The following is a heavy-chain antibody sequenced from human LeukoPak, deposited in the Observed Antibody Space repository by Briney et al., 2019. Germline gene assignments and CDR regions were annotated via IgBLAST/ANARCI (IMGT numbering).Heavy chain of an antibody. J-gene: IGHJ4*02. Sequence: ASVKVSCKTSGYTFTNYGISWVRQVPGQGFEWMGGISIYNGNRNYAQKFQGRVTMTTDTSTSTAYMEMRNLRSDDTAVYYCARNVRGTTDDYWGQGTLVTVSS. CDR3: ARNVRGTTDDY. V-gene: IGHV1-18*01. D-gene: IGHD1-7*01. CDR1: GYTFTNYG. CDR2: ISIYNGNR.